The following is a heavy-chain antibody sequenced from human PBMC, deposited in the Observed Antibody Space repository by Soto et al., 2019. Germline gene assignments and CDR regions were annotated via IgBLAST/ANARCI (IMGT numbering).Heavy chain of an antibody. V-gene: IGHV3-30*18. D-gene: IGHD6-13*01. CDR3: AKAPDNIAATDYYYYGMDV. CDR2: ISYDGSNK. J-gene: IGHJ6*02. CDR1: GFTFSSYG. Sequence: GGSLRLSCAASGFTFSSYGMHWVRQAPGKGLEWVAVISYDGSNKYYADSVKGRFTISRDNSKNTLYLQMNSLRAEDTAVYYCAKAPDNIAATDYYYYGMDVWGQGTTVTVSS.